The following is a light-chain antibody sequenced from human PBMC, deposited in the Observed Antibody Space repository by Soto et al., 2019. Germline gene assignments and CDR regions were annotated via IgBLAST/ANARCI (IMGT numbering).Light chain of an antibody. V-gene: IGKV1-17*01. CDR2: AAS. CDR3: LQYNSYPWT. Sequence: DIQMTQSPSSLSASVGDRVTITCRASQGIRNGLGWYQQKPGEAPKRLIYAASSLQSGVPSRFSGSGSGTEFTLTISSLQPEDFATYYCLQYNSYPWTFGQGTKVEIK. CDR1: QGIRNG. J-gene: IGKJ1*01.